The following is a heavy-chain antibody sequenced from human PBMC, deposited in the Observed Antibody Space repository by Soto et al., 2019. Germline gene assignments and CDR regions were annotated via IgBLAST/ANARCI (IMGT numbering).Heavy chain of an antibody. CDR2: ISTKNGNT. CDR1: GYTISTYV. D-gene: IGHD2-2*01. J-gene: IGHJ4*02. Sequence: ASVKVSCKASGYTISTYVITWVRQAPGQGPEWMGWISTKNGNTNYAQKFQGRVTMTTDTSTSTAYMDLRSLTSDDTAVYFCSRYLFSRTSCYGVDSWRQGTPVTVSS. V-gene: IGHV1-18*01. CDR3: SRYLFSRTSCYGVDS.